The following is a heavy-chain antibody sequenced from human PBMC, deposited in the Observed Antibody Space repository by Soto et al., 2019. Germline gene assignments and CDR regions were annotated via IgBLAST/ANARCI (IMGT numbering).Heavy chain of an antibody. V-gene: IGHV4-4*02. D-gene: IGHD3-22*01. Sequence: QVQLQESGPGLAKPSGTLSLTCAVSGASISSSDWWTWVRPPPGKGLEWIGEISHSGSTNYSPSLRGRVTISVDKSKNQFSLKLTSVTAADTAVYYCARAYDRTVSPARYFDFWGQGTLVTVSS. CDR2: ISHSGST. CDR1: GASISSSDW. CDR3: ARAYDRTVSPARYFDF. J-gene: IGHJ4*02.